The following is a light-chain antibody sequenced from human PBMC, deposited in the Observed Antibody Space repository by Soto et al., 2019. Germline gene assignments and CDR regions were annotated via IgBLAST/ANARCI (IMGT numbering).Light chain of an antibody. CDR2: GAS. Sequence: VLTQSPVTLSLSPGERATLSCRASQSVSSPYLAWYQQKPGQPPRLLIYGASRRATDIPDRFLGSGSGTEFTLTIARLAPEDFAMYYCQQYGSSPFTFGPGTKVDF. J-gene: IGKJ3*01. CDR3: QQYGSSPFT. CDR1: QSVSSPY. V-gene: IGKV3-20*01.